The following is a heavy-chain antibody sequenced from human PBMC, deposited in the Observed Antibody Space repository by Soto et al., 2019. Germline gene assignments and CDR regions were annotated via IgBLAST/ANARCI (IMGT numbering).Heavy chain of an antibody. J-gene: IGHJ6*02. D-gene: IGHD6-6*01. V-gene: IGHV1-69*13. CDR2: IIPIFGTA. CDR3: ARAYSKRQLVRWCYYYGMDV. CDR1: GGTFSSYA. Sequence: GASVKVSCKASGGTFSSYAISWVRQAPGQGLEWMGGIIPIFGTANYAQKFQGRVTITADESTSTAYMELSSLRSEDTAVYYCARAYSKRQLVRWCYYYGMDVWGQGTTVTVSS.